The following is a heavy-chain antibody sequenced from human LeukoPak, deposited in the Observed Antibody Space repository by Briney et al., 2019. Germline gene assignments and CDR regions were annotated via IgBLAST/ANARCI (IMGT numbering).Heavy chain of an antibody. CDR1: GFIFSRYS. D-gene: IGHD1-26*01. CDR2: ISSSSIYI. CDR3: VRDDIGDSGSYLRY. Sequence: PGGSLRLSCAASGFIFSRYSIDWVRQAPGKGLEWVSSISSSSIYIYYADSVKGGFTISRDNAKNSLFLQMNSLRAEDTAVYYCVRDDIGDSGSYLRYWGQGTLVTVSS. V-gene: IGHV3-21*01. J-gene: IGHJ4*02.